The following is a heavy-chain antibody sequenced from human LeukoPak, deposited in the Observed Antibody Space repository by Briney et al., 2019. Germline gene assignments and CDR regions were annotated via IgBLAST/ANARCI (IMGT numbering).Heavy chain of an antibody. V-gene: IGHV4-34*01. CDR1: GGSFSGYY. J-gene: IGHJ3*02. D-gene: IGHD2-2*01. CDR2: VNHSGST. Sequence: SETMSLACAVYGGSFSGYYWSWIRQPPGEGLEWIGEVNHSGSTNYNPSPKSRDTISVATSKHQFSLKLSSVTAADTAVYYCARGPTGNCSSTSCYLEYAFDIWGQGTMVTVSS. CDR3: ARGPTGNCSSTSCYLEYAFDI.